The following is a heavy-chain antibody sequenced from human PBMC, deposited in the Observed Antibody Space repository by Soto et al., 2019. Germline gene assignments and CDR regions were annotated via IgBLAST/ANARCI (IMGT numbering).Heavy chain of an antibody. V-gene: IGHV3-21*01. J-gene: IGHJ4*02. CDR2: ISSSSSYI. CDR3: ARGLRYCSGGSCYSLPVY. Sequence: GGSLRLSCAASGFTFSSYSMNWVRQAPGKGLEWVSSISSSSSYIYYADSVKGRFTISRDNAKNSLYLQMNSLRAEDTAVYYCARGLRYCSGGSCYSLPVYWGQGTLFTVSS. CDR1: GFTFSSYS. D-gene: IGHD2-15*01.